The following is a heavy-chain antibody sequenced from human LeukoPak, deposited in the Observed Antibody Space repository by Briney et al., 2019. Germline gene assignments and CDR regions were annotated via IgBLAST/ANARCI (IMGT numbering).Heavy chain of an antibody. CDR3: ARVVRNYDILSGYPLAEWFEP. J-gene: IGHJ5*02. CDR1: GGTFSSYA. Sequence: AVKVSCKASGGTFSSYAISGVRQAPAQGLEGMVGIIPIFGTANYAQKFQGRVTLTADKSTSTAYMELRRLRSDETAVYYCARVVRNYDILSGYPLAEWFEPWGQGTLVSVSS. V-gene: IGHV1-69*06. CDR2: IIPIFGTA. D-gene: IGHD3-9*01.